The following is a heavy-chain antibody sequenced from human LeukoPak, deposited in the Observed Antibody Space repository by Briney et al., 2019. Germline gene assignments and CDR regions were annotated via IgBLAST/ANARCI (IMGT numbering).Heavy chain of an antibody. CDR3: AISLGSGSPDY. V-gene: IGHV3-21*01. CDR2: ISSSSSYI. J-gene: IGHJ4*02. Sequence: GGSLRLSCAASGFTFSSYSMNWVRQAPGEGLEWASSISSSSSYIYYADSVKGRFTISRDNAKNSLYLQMNSLRAEDTAVYYCAISLGSGSPDYWGQGTLATVSS. CDR1: GFTFSSYS. D-gene: IGHD1-26*01.